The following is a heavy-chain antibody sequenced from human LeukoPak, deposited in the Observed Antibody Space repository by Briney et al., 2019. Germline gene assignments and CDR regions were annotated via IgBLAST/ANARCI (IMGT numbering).Heavy chain of an antibody. Sequence: SVKVSCKASGGTFSSYAISWVRQAPGQGLEWMGRIIPILGIANYAQKFQGRVTITADKSTSTAYMELSSLRSEDTAVYYCAKSSGERYFDWLLDYWGQGTLVTVSS. D-gene: IGHD3-9*01. CDR1: GGTFSSYA. V-gene: IGHV1-69*04. J-gene: IGHJ4*02. CDR2: IIPILGIA. CDR3: AKSSGERYFDWLLDY.